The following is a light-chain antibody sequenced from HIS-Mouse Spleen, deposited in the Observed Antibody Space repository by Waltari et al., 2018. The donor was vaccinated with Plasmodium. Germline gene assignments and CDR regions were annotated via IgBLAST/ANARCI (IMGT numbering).Light chain of an antibody. J-gene: IGKJ4*01. CDR1: QGINSY. Sequence: AIRMTQSPSSFPASTGDRVTITCRASQGINSYLAWYQQKPGKAPTLLIYAASTLQSGVPSRFSGSGSGTDFTLTISCLQSEDFATYYCQQYYSYPLTFGGGTKVEIK. V-gene: IGKV1-8*01. CDR2: AAS. CDR3: QQYYSYPLT.